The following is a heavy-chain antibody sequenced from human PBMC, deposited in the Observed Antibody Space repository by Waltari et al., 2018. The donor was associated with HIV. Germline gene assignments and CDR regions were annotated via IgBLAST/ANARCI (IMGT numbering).Heavy chain of an antibody. CDR2: ISAYNGKK. J-gene: IGHJ4*02. CDR3: VRDLGDNEALIFFDY. D-gene: IGHD2-8*01. V-gene: IGHV1-18*01. CDR1: GYTFTSFG. Sequence: QVQLVQSGAEVKKPGASVKVSCKASGYTFTSFGISWVRQAPGQGLEWVGWISAYNGKKDYAQNLQGRATMTTDTSTSTAYMELRSLRSDDTAMYYCVRDLGDNEALIFFDYWGQGTLVTVSS.